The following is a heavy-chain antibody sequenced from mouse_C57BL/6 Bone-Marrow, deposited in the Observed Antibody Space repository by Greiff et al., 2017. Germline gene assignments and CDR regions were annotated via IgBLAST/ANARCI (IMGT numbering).Heavy chain of an antibody. CDR3: VKAGYDGYYNYYAMDY. CDR2: IDPSDSET. V-gene: IGHV1-52*01. J-gene: IGHJ4*01. D-gene: IGHD2-3*01. CDR1: GYTFTSYW. Sequence: VQLQESGAELVRPGSSVKLSCKASGYTFTSYWMHWVKQRPIQGLEWIGNIDPSDSETHYNQKFKDKATLTVDKSSSTAYMQLNSLTSEVYAVYYCVKAGYDGYYNYYAMDYWGQGTSVTVSS.